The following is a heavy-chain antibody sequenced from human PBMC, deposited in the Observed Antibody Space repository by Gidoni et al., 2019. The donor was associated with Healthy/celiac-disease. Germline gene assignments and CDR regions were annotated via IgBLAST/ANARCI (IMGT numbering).Heavy chain of an antibody. CDR3: ARHEDTTVTFDY. D-gene: IGHD4-4*01. J-gene: IGHJ4*02. V-gene: IGHV4-39*01. CDR1: GGSISSSSYY. CDR2: IYYSGST. Sequence: QLQLQESGPGLVTPSETLSLTCTVSGGSISSSSYYWGWIRQPPGKGLEWIGSIYYSGSTYYNPSLKSRVTISVDTSKNQFSLKLSSVTAADTAVYYCARHEDTTVTFDYWGQGTLVTVSS.